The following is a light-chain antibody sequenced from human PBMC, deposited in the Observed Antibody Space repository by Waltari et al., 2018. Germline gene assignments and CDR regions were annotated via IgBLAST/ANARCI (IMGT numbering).Light chain of an antibody. V-gene: IGKV1-5*03. CDR1: QSISSW. CDR3: QQYNDYSAT. Sequence: DIHLTHSPSTLSASVRDTVTFTCRASQSISSWLAWYQQKPRKAPKLLIYKASTVQRGVPSRFSGSGSGIEFTLTISSLQPDDFASYYCQQYNDYSATFGQGTKVEIK. J-gene: IGKJ1*01. CDR2: KAS.